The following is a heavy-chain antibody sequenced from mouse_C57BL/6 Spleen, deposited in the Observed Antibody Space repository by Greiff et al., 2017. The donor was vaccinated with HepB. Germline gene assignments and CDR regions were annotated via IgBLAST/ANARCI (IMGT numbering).Heavy chain of an antibody. CDR2: ISSGGSYT. Sequence: EVHLVDSGGDLVKPGGSLKLSCAASGFTFSSYGMSWVRQTPDKRLEWVATISSGGSYTYYPDSVKGRFTISRDNAKNTLYLQMSSLKSEDTAMYYCARQQTGNYAMDYWGQGTSVTVSS. CDR3: ARQQTGNYAMDY. CDR1: GFTFSSYG. J-gene: IGHJ4*01. V-gene: IGHV5-6*01. D-gene: IGHD4-1*01.